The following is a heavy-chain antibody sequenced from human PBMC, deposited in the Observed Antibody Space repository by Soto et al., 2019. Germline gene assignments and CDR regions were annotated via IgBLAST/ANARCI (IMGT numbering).Heavy chain of an antibody. J-gene: IGHJ3*02. V-gene: IGHV4-34*01. CDR3: ASASSGSGAFDI. CDR1: GGSFSGYY. Sequence: ASETLSLTCAVYGGSFSGYYWSWIRQPPGKGLEWIGEINHSGSTNYNPSLKSRVTISVDTSKNQFSLKLSSVTAADTAVYYCASASSGSGAFDIWGQVTMVTVSS. D-gene: IGHD5-12*01. CDR2: INHSGST.